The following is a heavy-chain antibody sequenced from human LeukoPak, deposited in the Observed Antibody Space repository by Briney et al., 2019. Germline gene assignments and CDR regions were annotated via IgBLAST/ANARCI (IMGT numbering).Heavy chain of an antibody. J-gene: IGHJ5*01. CDR1: GGSISSGNW. CDR2: IYHSGGA. CDR3: ARTSEDYSNSWIDS. Sequence: PSETLSLTCAVSGGSISSGNWWTWVRPPPGKGPEGLGEIYHSGGADSNPSLQSRVTISVDKSKYHFSLKLTSVTAADTAVYYCARTSEDYSNSWIDSWGQGTLVVVSA. V-gene: IGHV4-4*02. D-gene: IGHD6-13*01.